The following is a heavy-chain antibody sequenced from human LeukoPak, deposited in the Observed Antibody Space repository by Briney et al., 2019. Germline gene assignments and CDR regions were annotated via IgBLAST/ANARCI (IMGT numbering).Heavy chain of an antibody. V-gene: IGHV3-23*01. D-gene: IGHD3-16*02. J-gene: IGHJ4*02. Sequence: GGSLRLSCAASGFTFSSYAMSWVRQAPGKGLEWVSAISGSGGSTYYADSVKGRFTISRDNSKNTLYLQMNSLRAEDTAVYYCAKGTHDYVWGSYRYTAPDPDYWGQGTLVTVSS. CDR2: ISGSGGST. CDR3: AKGTHDYVWGSYRYTAPDPDY. CDR1: GFTFSSYA.